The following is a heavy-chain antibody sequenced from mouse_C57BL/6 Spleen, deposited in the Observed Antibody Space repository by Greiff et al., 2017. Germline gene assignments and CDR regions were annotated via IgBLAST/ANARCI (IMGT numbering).Heavy chain of an antibody. D-gene: IGHD2-5*01. Sequence: QVQLQQPGAELVRPGSSVKLSCKASGYTFTSYWMHWVKQRPIQGLEWIGNIDPSDSETHYNQKFKDKATLTVDKSSSTAYMQLSSLTSEDSAVYYFARSGYYSNNYAMDYWGQGTSVTVSS. CDR2: IDPSDSET. CDR1: GYTFTSYW. J-gene: IGHJ4*01. CDR3: ARSGYYSNNYAMDY. V-gene: IGHV1-52*01.